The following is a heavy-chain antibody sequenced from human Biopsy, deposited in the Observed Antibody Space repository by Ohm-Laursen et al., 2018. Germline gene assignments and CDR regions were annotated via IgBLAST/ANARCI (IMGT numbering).Heavy chain of an antibody. J-gene: IGHJ6*02. CDR1: GGSISNYY. CDR2: IYSSGST. Sequence: GTLSLTCTVSGGSISNYYWSWIRQPAGKGLEWIGRIYSSGSTNYNPSLKSRVTVSVDTSKNQFSLILSSMTAADTAVYYCARVPLPGIGAAYQGRFLYGMDVWGQGTTVSVSS. V-gene: IGHV4-4*07. D-gene: IGHD6-13*01. CDR3: ARVPLPGIGAAYQGRFLYGMDV.